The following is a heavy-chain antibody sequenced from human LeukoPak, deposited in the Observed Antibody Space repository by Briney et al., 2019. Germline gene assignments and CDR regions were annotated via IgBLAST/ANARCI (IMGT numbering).Heavy chain of an antibody. D-gene: IGHD6-13*01. CDR1: GFIFSNYA. J-gene: IGHJ4*02. V-gene: IGHV3-23*01. CDR2: ISGSSGST. Sequence: GGSLRLSCAASGFIFSNYAMSWVRQAPGKGLEWVSGISGSSGSTYYADSVKGRFTISRDNSKSTLHLQLNTLRAEDTAVYYCANSVPFISAAGIFEHWGQGALVTVSS. CDR3: ANSVPFISAAGIFEH.